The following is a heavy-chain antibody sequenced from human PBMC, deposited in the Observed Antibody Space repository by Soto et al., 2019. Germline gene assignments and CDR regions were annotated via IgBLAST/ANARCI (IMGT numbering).Heavy chain of an antibody. CDR3: ARAPGFDSRSYYFDS. CDR1: GYIFTEYG. CDR2: ISGYNGKT. D-gene: IGHD3-22*01. J-gene: IGHJ4*02. V-gene: IGHV1-18*01. Sequence: QVQLLQSAAEVKKPGASVKVSCKTSGYIFTEYGISWVRQAPGQGLEWMGWISGYNGKTIYPQNIQGRVTVTTDTSTSTVYMELRSLRTDDTAVYYCARAPGFDSRSYYFDSWGQGTLVTVSS.